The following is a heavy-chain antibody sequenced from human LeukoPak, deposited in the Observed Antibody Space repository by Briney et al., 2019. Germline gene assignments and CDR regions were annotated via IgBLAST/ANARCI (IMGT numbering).Heavy chain of an antibody. V-gene: IGHV4-30-4*01. Sequence: SETLSLTCTVSGGSISSGDYYWSWIRQPPGKGLEWIGYIYYSGSTYYNPSLKSRVTISVDTSKNQFSLKLSSVTAADTAVYYCARAEVAAVQGLHFDYWGQGTLVTVSS. CDR1: GGSISSGDYY. D-gene: IGHD6-13*01. CDR2: IYYSGST. J-gene: IGHJ4*02. CDR3: ARAEVAAVQGLHFDY.